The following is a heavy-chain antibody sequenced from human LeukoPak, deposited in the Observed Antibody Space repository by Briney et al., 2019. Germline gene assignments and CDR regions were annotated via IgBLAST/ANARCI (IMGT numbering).Heavy chain of an antibody. J-gene: IGHJ3*02. CDR2: IYTSGST. D-gene: IGHD4-17*01. CDR1: GGSISSGSYY. Sequence: MPSQTLSLTCTVSGGSISSGSYYWSWIRQPAGKGLEWIGRIYTSGSTNYNPSLKSRVTISVDTSKNPFSLKLSSVTAADTAVYYCARDYGPDAFDIWGQGTMVTVSS. CDR3: ARDYGPDAFDI. V-gene: IGHV4-61*02.